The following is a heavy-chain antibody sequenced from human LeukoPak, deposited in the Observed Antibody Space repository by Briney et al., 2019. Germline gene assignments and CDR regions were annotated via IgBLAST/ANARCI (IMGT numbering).Heavy chain of an antibody. J-gene: IGHJ4*02. CDR2: ISSSSYNI. D-gene: IGHD4/OR15-4a*01. CDR3: ARDLTMPQYYFDH. V-gene: IGHV3-48*03. CDR1: GFSFNTYE. Sequence: GGSLRLPCEASGFSFNTYEMNWVRQAPGKGPEWVAYISSSSYNIYYADFVEGRFTISRDNAKNSVYLQMTSLRVEDTAVYYCARDLTMPQYYFDHWGQGTLVTVSS.